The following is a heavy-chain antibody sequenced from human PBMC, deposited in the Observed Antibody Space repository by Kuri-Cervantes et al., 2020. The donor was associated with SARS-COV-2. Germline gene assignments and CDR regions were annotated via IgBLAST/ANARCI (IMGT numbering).Heavy chain of an antibody. CDR1: GFTFSGHW. D-gene: IGHD1-1*01. V-gene: IGHV3-74*01. CDR2: INPDGSYT. J-gene: IGHJ4*02. CDR3: VRDGDHWNFDY. Sequence: GGSLRLSCAASGFTFSGHWIHWVRQAPGKGLVWVSRINPDGSYTNNADSVRGRFTLSRDNAKNMLFLQMNSLRAEGTAVYYCVRDGDHWNFDYWGQGTLVTVSS.